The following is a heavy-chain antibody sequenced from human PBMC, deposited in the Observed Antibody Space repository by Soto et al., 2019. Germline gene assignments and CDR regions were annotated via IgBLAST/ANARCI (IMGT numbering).Heavy chain of an antibody. J-gene: IGHJ6*02. D-gene: IGHD3-22*01. CDR2: IYPGDSDA. CDR1: GYSFTSYW. Sequence: GESLKISCKGSGYSFTSYWIGWVRQMPGRGLEWMGVIYPGDSDAKYSPSFQGQVTISVDKTTSTAYLQWNSLKASDTAMYYCARHYYPSPKLKYYYYYGLDVWGQGTTVTVSS. CDR3: ARHYYPSPKLKYYYYYGLDV. V-gene: IGHV5-51*01.